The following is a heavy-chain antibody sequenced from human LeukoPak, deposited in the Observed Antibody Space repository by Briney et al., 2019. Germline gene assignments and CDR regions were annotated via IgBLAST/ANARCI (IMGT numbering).Heavy chain of an antibody. J-gene: IGHJ4*02. CDR3: ARAPYSSSWYDGFEY. CDR2: IYSGGST. V-gene: IGHV3-53*01. D-gene: IGHD6-13*01. Sequence: GGSLRLSCAASGFTVSSNYMSWVRQAPGKGLEWVSVIYSGGSTYYADSVKGRFTISRDNSKNSLYLQMNSLRAEDTAVYYCARAPYSSSWYDGFEYWGQGTLVTVSS. CDR1: GFTVSSNY.